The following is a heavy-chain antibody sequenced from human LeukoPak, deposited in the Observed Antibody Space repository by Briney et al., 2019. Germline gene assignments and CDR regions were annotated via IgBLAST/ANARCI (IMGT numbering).Heavy chain of an antibody. V-gene: IGHV3-21*01. CDR1: GFTFSSYS. CDR2: ISSSSSHI. CDR3: ARDGYSYGLSQLDV. J-gene: IGHJ6*02. D-gene: IGHD5-18*01. Sequence: GGSLRLSCAASGFTFSSYSMNWVRQAPGKGLEWVSSISSSSSHIYYADSVKGRFTISRDNAKNSLYLQMNSLRAEDTAVYYCARDGYSYGLSQLDVWGQGTTVTVSS.